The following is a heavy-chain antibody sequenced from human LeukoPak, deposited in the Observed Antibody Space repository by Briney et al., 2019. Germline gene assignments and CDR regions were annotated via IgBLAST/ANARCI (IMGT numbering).Heavy chain of an antibody. Sequence: PSETLSLTCTVSGGSISSYYWSWIRQPPGKGLEWIGYIYYSGSTNYNPSLKSRVTISVDTSKSQFSLKLSSVTAADTAVYYCASFPDFWSGRYYFDYWGQGTLVTVSS. CDR1: GGSISSYY. CDR3: ASFPDFWSGRYYFDY. CDR2: IYYSGST. D-gene: IGHD3-3*01. V-gene: IGHV4-59*01. J-gene: IGHJ4*02.